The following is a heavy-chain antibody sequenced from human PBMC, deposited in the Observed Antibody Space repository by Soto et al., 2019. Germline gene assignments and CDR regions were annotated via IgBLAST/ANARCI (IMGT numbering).Heavy chain of an antibody. Sequence: PGGSLRLSCAASGFTFSNYAMSWVRQAPGKGLVWVSLISGNGNSTSYADSVKGRFTISRDNAKNTLYLQMNSLRAEDTAVYYCARGGPNYYYYYMDVWGKGTTVTVSS. CDR2: ISGNGNST. CDR3: ARGGPNYYYYYMDV. CDR1: GFTFSNYA. V-gene: IGHV3-74*01. D-gene: IGHD3-10*01. J-gene: IGHJ6*03.